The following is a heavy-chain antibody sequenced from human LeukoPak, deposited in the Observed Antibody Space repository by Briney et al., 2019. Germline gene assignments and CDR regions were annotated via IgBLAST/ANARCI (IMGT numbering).Heavy chain of an antibody. D-gene: IGHD4-17*01. Sequence: LRLSCAASGFTFSSYAMSWVRQPPGKGLEWIGYIYYSGSTYYNPSLKSRVTISVDTSKNQFSLKLSSVTAADTAVYYCASMWRDYGDLPYFDYRGQGTLVTVSS. V-gene: IGHV4-30-4*08. CDR3: ASMWRDYGDLPYFDY. CDR2: IYYSGST. CDR1: GFTFSSYA. J-gene: IGHJ4*02.